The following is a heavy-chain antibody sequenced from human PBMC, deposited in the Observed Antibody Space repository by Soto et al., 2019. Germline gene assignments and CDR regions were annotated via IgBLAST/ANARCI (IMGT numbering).Heavy chain of an antibody. CDR3: ARDLFTQDIQYYHYYMDV. D-gene: IGHD5-18*01. Sequence: ASVKVSCKAAGYTFTSYAMHWVRQAPGQRLEWMGWINAGNGNTKYSQKFQGRVTITRDTSASTAYMELSSLRSEDTAVYYCARDLFTQDIQYYHYYMDVWGKGTTVTVSS. J-gene: IGHJ6*03. V-gene: IGHV1-3*01. CDR1: GYTFTSYA. CDR2: INAGNGNT.